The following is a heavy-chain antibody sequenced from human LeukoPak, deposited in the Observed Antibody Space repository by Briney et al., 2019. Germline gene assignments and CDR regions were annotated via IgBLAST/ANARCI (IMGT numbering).Heavy chain of an antibody. Sequence: SETLSLTCTVSGVSISSYYWSWIRQPPGKGLEWIGYIYYSGSTNYNPSLKSRVTISVDTSKNQFSLKLSSATAADTAVYYCARGIVGAPFDYWGQGTLVTVSS. J-gene: IGHJ4*02. CDR1: GVSISSYY. D-gene: IGHD1-26*01. CDR3: ARGIVGAPFDY. V-gene: IGHV4-59*01. CDR2: IYYSGST.